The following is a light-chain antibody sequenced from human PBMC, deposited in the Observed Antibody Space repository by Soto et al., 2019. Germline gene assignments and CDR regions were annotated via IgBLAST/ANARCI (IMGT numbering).Light chain of an antibody. V-gene: IGKV3-15*01. CDR2: GAS. J-gene: IGKJ1*01. CDR3: QQYNNWPPWT. CDR1: QSVSSN. Sequence: EIVMTQSPATLSVSPGERATLSCRASQSVSSNLAWYQQKPGQAPRLLIYGASIRATGIPARFSGSGSGTEFTLTISSLQSEDFAVYYCQQYNNWPPWTFGQGPNVEIK.